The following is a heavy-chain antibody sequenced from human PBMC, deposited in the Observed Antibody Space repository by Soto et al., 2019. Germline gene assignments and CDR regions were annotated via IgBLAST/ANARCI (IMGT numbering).Heavy chain of an antibody. CDR3: AKGSIEYSASVDN. Sequence: EVQLLESGGGLVQPGGSLRLSCAASGFSFSSYAMVWVRQAPGKGLEWVSVISARGGSSYFADSLKGRFTISIDNSKNVLSLEMKTLRAEDTAIYFCAKGSIEYSASVDNWGQGTMVLVSS. CDR1: GFSFSSYA. V-gene: IGHV3-23*01. D-gene: IGHD5-12*01. J-gene: IGHJ4*02. CDR2: ISARGGSS.